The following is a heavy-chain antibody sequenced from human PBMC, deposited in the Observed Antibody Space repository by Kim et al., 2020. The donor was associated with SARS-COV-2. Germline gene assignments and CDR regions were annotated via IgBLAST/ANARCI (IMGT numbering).Heavy chain of an antibody. D-gene: IGHD2-21*02. CDR2: INTAESRT. Sequence: GGSLRLSCAASGFTFSTSWMHWVRQAPGKGLVWVSLINTAESRTNYADSVKGRFSISRDNAKNILYLQMNSLRAEDTAVYYCARDWAGCGGDCSWGQDTLVAVST. J-gene: IGHJ1*01. V-gene: IGHV3-74*01. CDR3: ARDWAGCGGDCS. CDR1: GFTFSTSW.